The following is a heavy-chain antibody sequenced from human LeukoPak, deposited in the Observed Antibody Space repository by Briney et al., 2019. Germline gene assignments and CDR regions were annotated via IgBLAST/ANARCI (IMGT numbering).Heavy chain of an antibody. Sequence: SETLSLTCAVYGGSFSGYYWNWIRQPPGKGLEWIGEINHSGSTKYNPSLKSRVTISVDTSKNQFSLKLSSVTAADTAVYYCARRFGFGELSGWFDPWGQGTLVTVSS. V-gene: IGHV4-34*01. CDR3: ARRFGFGELSGWFDP. J-gene: IGHJ5*02. CDR1: GGSFSGYY. CDR2: INHSGST. D-gene: IGHD3-10*01.